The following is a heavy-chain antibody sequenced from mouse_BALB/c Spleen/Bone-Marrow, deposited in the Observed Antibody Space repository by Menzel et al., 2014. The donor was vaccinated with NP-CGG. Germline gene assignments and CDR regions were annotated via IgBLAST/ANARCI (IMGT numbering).Heavy chain of an antibody. V-gene: IGHV5-6-3*01. Sequence: EVQGVESGGGLVQPGGSLKLSCAASGFTFSSYGMSWVRQTPDKRLEMIASINSNGGYTYYLDSVKGRFTISRDNAKNTLYLQMSSLKSEDTAMYYCARGYGYSSWFAYWGQGTLVTVS. CDR2: INSNGGYT. D-gene: IGHD2-2*01. CDR1: GFTFSSYG. J-gene: IGHJ3*01. CDR3: ARGYGYSSWFAY.